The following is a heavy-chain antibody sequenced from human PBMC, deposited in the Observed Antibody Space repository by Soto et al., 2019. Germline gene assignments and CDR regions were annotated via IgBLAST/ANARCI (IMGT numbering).Heavy chain of an antibody. J-gene: IGHJ4*02. Sequence: PGGSLRLSCAAAGLASSDHYMDWVRQATGKGLEWLGRTKNKGQSFTIEYAPSVKGRFIISRDDSKNSVFLQINSLRTDDTAVYYCARWVAGAADCWGQGTQVTVSS. CDR1: GLASSDHY. CDR3: ARWVAGAADC. V-gene: IGHV3-72*01. D-gene: IGHD2-15*01. CDR2: TKNKGQSFTI.